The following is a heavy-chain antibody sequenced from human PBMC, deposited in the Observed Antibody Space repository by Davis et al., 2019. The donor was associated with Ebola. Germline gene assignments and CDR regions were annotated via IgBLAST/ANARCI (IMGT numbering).Heavy chain of an antibody. CDR1: GFTFSSYS. D-gene: IGHD1-26*01. Sequence: GGSLRLSCAASGFTFSSYSMIWVRQAPGKGLEWVSYISSSSTIYYADSVKGRFTISRDNAKISLYLQMNSLRDEDTAVYYCATLPGYYWGQGTLVTVSS. CDR3: ATLPGYY. CDR2: ISSSSTI. V-gene: IGHV3-48*02. J-gene: IGHJ4*02.